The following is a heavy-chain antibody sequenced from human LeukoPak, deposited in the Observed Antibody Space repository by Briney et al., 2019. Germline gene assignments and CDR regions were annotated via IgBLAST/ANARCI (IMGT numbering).Heavy chain of an antibody. V-gene: IGHV4-59*01. CDR2: IYYSGST. CDR1: GGSISSYY. D-gene: IGHD5-18*01. CDR3: ARAGGYSVPSGMDV. J-gene: IGHJ6*02. Sequence: SETLSLTCTVSGGSISSYYWSWIRQPPGKGLEWIGYIYYSGSTNYNPSLKSRVTISVDTSKNQFSLKLSSVTAADTAVYYCARAGGYSVPSGMDVWGQGTTVTVSS.